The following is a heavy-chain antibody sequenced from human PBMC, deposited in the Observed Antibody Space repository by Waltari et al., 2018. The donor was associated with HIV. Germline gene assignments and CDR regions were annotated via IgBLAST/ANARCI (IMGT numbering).Heavy chain of an antibody. CDR2: GDPEDGET. J-gene: IGHJ4*02. CDR1: GYTLTELS. Sequence: QVQLVQSGAEVKKPGASVKVSCKVSGYTLTELSMHWVRQAPGKGLEWMGGGDPEDGETIYAQKFQRRVTMTEDTSTDTAYMELSSLRSEDTAVYYCATGSTYYYDSSGSTGDYWGQGTLVTVSS. CDR3: ATGSTYYYDSSGSTGDY. D-gene: IGHD3-22*01. V-gene: IGHV1-24*01.